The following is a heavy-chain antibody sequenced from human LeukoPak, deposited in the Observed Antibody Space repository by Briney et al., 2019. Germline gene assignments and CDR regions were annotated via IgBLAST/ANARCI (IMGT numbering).Heavy chain of an antibody. V-gene: IGHV1-8*01. CDR2: MSPNSGNT. CDR1: GYTFTIYD. J-gene: IGHJ4*02. D-gene: IGHD7-27*01. CDR3: ARGPPNWGYDY. Sequence: GASVTVSFTASGYTFTIYDINWVRQATGQGLEWMGWMSPNSGNTGYAQKFQGRVTMTRSTSMSTAYMELSSLRSEDTAVYYCARGPPNWGYDYWGQGTLVTVSS.